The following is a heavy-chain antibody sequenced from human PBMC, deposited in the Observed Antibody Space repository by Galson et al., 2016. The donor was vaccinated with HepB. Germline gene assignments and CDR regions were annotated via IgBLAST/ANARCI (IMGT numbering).Heavy chain of an antibody. J-gene: IGHJ4*02. CDR2: SNSDGSSI. D-gene: IGHD3-3*01. V-gene: IGHV3-74*03. CDR3: ATTVFGELHY. CDR1: GVTLSSHW. Sequence: SLRLSCAASGVTLSSHWMHWVRQVPGKGLMWASRSNSDGSSITYADSVKGRFTVSRDNARNTVYLQMNSLRAEDTALYYCATTVFGELHYWGQGTLVTVSS.